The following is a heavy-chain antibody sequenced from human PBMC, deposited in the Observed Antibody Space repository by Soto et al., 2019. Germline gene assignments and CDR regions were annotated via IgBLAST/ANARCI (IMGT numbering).Heavy chain of an antibody. Sequence: ASVKVSCKASGYTFTSYDINWVRQATGQGLEWMGWMNPNSGNTGYAQKFQGSVTMTRNTSISTAYMELSSLRSDDTAVYYCATKSSRYYGAWSYYSCRYGMDVWGQGTTVTVS. D-gene: IGHD3-10*01. CDR2: MNPNSGNT. CDR1: GYTFTSYD. J-gene: IGHJ6*02. CDR3: ATKSSRYYGAWSYYSCRYGMDV. V-gene: IGHV1-8*01.